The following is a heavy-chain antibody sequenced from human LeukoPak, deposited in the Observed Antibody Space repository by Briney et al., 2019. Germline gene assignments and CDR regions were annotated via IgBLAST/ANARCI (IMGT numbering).Heavy chain of an antibody. CDR2: IYYSGST. CDR3: ARRGSGSYKGKLDY. CDR1: GGSISSSSYY. Sequence: SETLSLTCTVSGGSISSSSYYWGWIRQPPGKGLEWIGSIYYSGSTYYNPSLKSRVTISVDTSKNQFSLKLSSVTAADTAVYYCARRGSGSYKGKLDYWGQGTLVTVSS. D-gene: IGHD1-26*01. J-gene: IGHJ4*02. V-gene: IGHV4-39*01.